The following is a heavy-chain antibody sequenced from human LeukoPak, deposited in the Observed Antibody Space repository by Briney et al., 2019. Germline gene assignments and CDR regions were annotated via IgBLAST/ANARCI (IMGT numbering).Heavy chain of an antibody. V-gene: IGHV3-21*01. CDR1: GFTFSSYS. CDR2: ISSSSYI. CDR3: ASSSYCSSTSCYTARWFDP. J-gene: IGHJ5*02. Sequence: PGGSLRLSCAASGFTFSSYSMNWVRQAPGKGLEWVSSISSSSYIYYADSVKGRFTISRDNAKNSLYLQMNSLRAEDTAVYYCASSSYCSSTSCYTARWFDPWGQGTLVTVS. D-gene: IGHD2-2*02.